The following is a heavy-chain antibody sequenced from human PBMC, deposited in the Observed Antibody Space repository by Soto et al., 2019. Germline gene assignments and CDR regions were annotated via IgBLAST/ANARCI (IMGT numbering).Heavy chain of an antibody. CDR3: AKVLSPVLRFLEWLLPNNWFDP. CDR2: ISGSVGST. V-gene: IGHV3-23*01. Sequence: GGSLRLSCAASGFTVSSNYMSWVRQAPGKGLEWVLAISGSVGSTYYADSVKGRFTISRDNSKNTLFLQMNSLRAEDTAVYYCAKVLSPVLRFLEWLLPNNWFDPWGQGTLVTVSS. D-gene: IGHD3-3*01. CDR1: GFTVSSNY. J-gene: IGHJ5*02.